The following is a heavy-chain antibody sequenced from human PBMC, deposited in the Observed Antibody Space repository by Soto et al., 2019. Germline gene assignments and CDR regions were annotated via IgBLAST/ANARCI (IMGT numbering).Heavy chain of an antibody. Sequence: EVQLVESGGGLVQPGGSLRLSCAASGFTFSSYWMSWVRQAPGKGLEWVANIKQDGSEKYYVDSVKGRFTISRDNAKNSQYLQMNSLRAEDTAVYYCEREITTGYYYYGMDVWGQGTTVTVSS. V-gene: IGHV3-7*01. CDR3: EREITTGYYYYGMDV. CDR2: IKQDGSEK. J-gene: IGHJ6*02. CDR1: GFTFSSYW. D-gene: IGHD4-4*01.